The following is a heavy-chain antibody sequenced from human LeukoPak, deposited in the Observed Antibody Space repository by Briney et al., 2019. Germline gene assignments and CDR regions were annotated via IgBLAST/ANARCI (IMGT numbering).Heavy chain of an antibody. V-gene: IGHV4-59*01. CDR1: GGSISSYY. Sequence: TSETLSRTCTVSGGSISSYYWSWIRQPPGKGLEWIGYIYYSGSTNYNPSLKSRVTISVDTSKNQFSLKLSSVTAADTAVYYCARAGYCSSTSCYFDYWGQGTLVTVSS. CDR3: ARAGYCSSTSCYFDY. J-gene: IGHJ4*02. CDR2: IYYSGST. D-gene: IGHD2-2*01.